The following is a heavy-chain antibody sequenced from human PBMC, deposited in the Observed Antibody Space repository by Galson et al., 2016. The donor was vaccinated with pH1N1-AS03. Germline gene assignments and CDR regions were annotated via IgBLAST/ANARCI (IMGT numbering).Heavy chain of an antibody. CDR3: ARDVGGPYDY. CDR2: INEDGSTA. V-gene: IGHV3-74*01. Sequence: SLRLSCAASGFSFSTNWTHWVRQAPGKGLVWVAHINEDGSTARHADSVKGRFIISRDNAKNTLYLHMNSLRVEDTAVYYCARDVGGPYDYWGQGTLVTVSS. CDR1: GFSFSTNW. J-gene: IGHJ4*02. D-gene: IGHD4-23*01.